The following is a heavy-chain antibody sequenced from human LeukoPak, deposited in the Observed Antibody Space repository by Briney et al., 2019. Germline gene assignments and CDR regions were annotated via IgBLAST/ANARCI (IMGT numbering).Heavy chain of an antibody. CDR3: AKPISGGLAVTADWFHP. D-gene: IGHD6-19*01. Sequence: GGALRLSCTASGFAFSVCAMSWLRQPPGKGLEWVSTINANSGTTSYAASVRGRFTISRDNSKNTLYLQLNTLRADDTATYYCAKPISGGLAVTADWFHPWGQGTLVVVSS. CDR1: GFAFSVCA. V-gene: IGHV3-23*01. CDR2: INANSGTT. J-gene: IGHJ5*01.